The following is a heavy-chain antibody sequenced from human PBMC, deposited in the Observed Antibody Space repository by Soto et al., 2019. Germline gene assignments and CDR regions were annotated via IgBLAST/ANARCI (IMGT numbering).Heavy chain of an antibody. V-gene: IGHV4-59*08. J-gene: IGHJ5*01. D-gene: IGHD1-26*01. Sequence: SETLSLTCTFSGSCISSYYWSWIRQPPGKGLEWLGHIYYSGSTNYNPSLKSRVTRSLDTSKRQFTLTLKSVTAAHTAVYYCARSGRGSYCDFNCLDSCGQGHVVTVSS. CDR3: ARSGRGSYCDFNCLDS. CDR1: GSCISSYY. CDR2: IYYSGST.